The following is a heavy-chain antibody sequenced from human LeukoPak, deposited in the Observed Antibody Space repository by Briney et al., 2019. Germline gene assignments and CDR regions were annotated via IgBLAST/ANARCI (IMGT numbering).Heavy chain of an antibody. CDR2: IIPIFGIA. J-gene: IGHJ6*02. D-gene: IGHD3-22*01. Sequence: ASVKVSCKASGGTFISYAISWVRQAPGQGREGMGRIIPIFGIANYAQKFQGRVTITADKSTSTAYMELSSLRSEDTAVYYCAGSGYYDSSGSAYYGMDVWGQGTTVTVSS. V-gene: IGHV1-69*04. CDR1: GGTFISYA. CDR3: AGSGYYDSSGSAYYGMDV.